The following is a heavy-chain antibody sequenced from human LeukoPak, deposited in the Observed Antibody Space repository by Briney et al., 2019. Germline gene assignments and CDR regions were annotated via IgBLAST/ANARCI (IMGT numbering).Heavy chain of an antibody. J-gene: IGHJ4*02. Sequence: GGSLRLSCAASGFTASTNYMTWVRHAPGRGLESVSIIYNSGITYYGDSVKGRFTISRDISRNTVYLQMNNLRVDDTAVYYCAKGGSPDEWGQGTLVTVSS. CDR2: IYNSGIT. V-gene: IGHV3-66*01. CDR3: AKGGSPDE. D-gene: IGHD6-13*01. CDR1: GFTASTNY.